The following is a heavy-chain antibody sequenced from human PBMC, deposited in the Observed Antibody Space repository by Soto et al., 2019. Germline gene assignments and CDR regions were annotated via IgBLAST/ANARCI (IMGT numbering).Heavy chain of an antibody. V-gene: IGHV1-3*01. CDR2: INAGNGNT. Sequence: ASVKVSCKASEDTFTRYVIHWVRQAPGQRLEWMGWINAGNGNTKYSQNFQGRVTITRDASASTAYMELSSLRSQDTAVYYCATSTIDTSTWTQYFYGMDVWGQGYTVIVSS. CDR3: ATSTIDTSTWTQYFYGMDV. D-gene: IGHD6-13*01. CDR1: EDTFTRYV. J-gene: IGHJ6*02.